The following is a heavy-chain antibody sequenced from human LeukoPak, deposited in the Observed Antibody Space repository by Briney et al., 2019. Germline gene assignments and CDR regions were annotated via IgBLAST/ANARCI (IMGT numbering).Heavy chain of an antibody. D-gene: IGHD5-18*01. CDR2: INHSGST. CDR1: GGSFSGYY. CDR3: ARGGQRAVTQYYYGMDV. J-gene: IGHJ6*02. V-gene: IGHV4-34*01. Sequence: SETLSLTCAVYGGSFSGYYWSWIRQPPGKGLEWIGEINHSGSTNYNPSLKSRVTISVDMSKNQFSLKLSSVTAADTAVYYCARGGQRAVTQYYYGMDVWGQGTTVTVSS.